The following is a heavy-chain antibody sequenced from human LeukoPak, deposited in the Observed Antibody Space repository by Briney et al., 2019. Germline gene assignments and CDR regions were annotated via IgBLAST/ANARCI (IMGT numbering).Heavy chain of an antibody. CDR3: AKTMVRGVIVY. D-gene: IGHD3-10*01. CDR1: GFTFSSYA. J-gene: IGHJ4*02. V-gene: IGHV3-23*01. CDR2: ISGSGGST. Sequence: TGESLRLSCAASGFTFSSYAMSWVRQAPGKGLEWVSVISGSGGSTYYADSVKGRFTISRDNSKNTLYLQMTSLGAEDTAVYYCAKTMVRGVIVYWGQGTLVTVSS.